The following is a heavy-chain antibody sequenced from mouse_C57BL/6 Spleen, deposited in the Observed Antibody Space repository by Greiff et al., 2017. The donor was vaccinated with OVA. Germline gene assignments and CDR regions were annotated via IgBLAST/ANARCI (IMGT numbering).Heavy chain of an antibody. CDR3: ARGWLDYAMDY. V-gene: IGHV3-1*01. CDR2: ISYSGST. CDR1: GYSITSGYD. Sequence: EVKLQESGPGMVKPSQSLSLTCTVTGYSITSGYDWHWIRHFPGNKLEWMGYISYSGSTNYNPSLKSRISITHDTSKNHFFLKLNSVTTEDTATYYCARGWLDYAMDYWGQGTSVTVSS. D-gene: IGHD1-1*02. J-gene: IGHJ4*01.